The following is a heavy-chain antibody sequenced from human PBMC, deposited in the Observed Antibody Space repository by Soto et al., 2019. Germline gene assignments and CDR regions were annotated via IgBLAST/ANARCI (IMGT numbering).Heavy chain of an antibody. CDR1: GGSISSGDYY. V-gene: IGHV4-34*01. D-gene: IGHD2-8*02. J-gene: IGHJ4*02. CDR2: INHSGST. CDR3: ARDKITGLFDY. Sequence: PSETLSLTCAVSGGSISSGDYYWSWLRQPPGTGLEWIGEINHSGSTNYNPSLKSRVTISVDTSKNQFSLKLTSVTAADTAVYYCARDKITGLFDYWGQGTLVTVSS.